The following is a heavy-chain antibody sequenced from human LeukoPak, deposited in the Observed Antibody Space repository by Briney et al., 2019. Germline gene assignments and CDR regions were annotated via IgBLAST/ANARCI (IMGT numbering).Heavy chain of an antibody. CDR1: GFTFSSYA. CDR3: AKESYDILTGYSPYYFDY. Sequence: PGGSLRLSCAASGFTFSSYAMSWVRQAPGEGLEWVSAISGSGDSTYYADSVKGRFTISRDNSKNTLYLQMNSLRAEDTAVYYCAKESYDILTGYSPYYFDYWGQGTLVTVSS. CDR2: ISGSGDST. J-gene: IGHJ4*02. V-gene: IGHV3-23*01. D-gene: IGHD3-9*01.